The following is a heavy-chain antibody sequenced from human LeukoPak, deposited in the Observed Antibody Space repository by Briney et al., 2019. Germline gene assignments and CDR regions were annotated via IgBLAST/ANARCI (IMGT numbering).Heavy chain of an antibody. CDR2: ISPSVGTT. CDR1: GYTFTSDY. Sequence: ASVKVSCEASGYTFTSDYIHWVRQAPGQGLEWMGIISPSVGTTTYAQKLEGRVTMTRDTSTTTVYIELRSLRSEDTAVYYCARIGDYGSGSEGFDPWGQGTLVTVSS. CDR3: ARIGDYGSGSEGFDP. D-gene: IGHD3-10*01. V-gene: IGHV1-46*04. J-gene: IGHJ5*02.